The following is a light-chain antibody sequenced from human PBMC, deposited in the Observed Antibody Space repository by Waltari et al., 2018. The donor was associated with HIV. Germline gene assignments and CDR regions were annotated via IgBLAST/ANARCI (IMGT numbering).Light chain of an antibody. CDR3: AAWDGSLNGRVV. J-gene: IGLJ2*01. Sequence: QSVLTQPPSASGTPGQRVTISCSGSSSHIGSNTVNWYQQLPGTAPKPLIYSNNQRPSGVPDRFSGSKSGTSASLAISGLQSEDEADYYCAAWDGSLNGRVVFGGGTKLTVL. CDR1: SSHIGSNT. V-gene: IGLV1-44*01. CDR2: SNN.